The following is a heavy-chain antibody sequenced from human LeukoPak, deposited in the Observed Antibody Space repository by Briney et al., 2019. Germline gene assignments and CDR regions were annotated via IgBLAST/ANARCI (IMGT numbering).Heavy chain of an antibody. J-gene: IGHJ5*02. CDR2: IFYSGST. Sequence: SETLSLTCTVSGGSISTSNYYWGWIRQPPGKGLEWIGNIFYSGSTYYSPSLRSRVTISLDTSRNQFSLKLNSVTAADTAVYYCARDYRVLNWFDPWGQGTLVTVSS. V-gene: IGHV4-39*07. D-gene: IGHD1-14*01. CDR1: GGSISTSNYY. CDR3: ARDYRVLNWFDP.